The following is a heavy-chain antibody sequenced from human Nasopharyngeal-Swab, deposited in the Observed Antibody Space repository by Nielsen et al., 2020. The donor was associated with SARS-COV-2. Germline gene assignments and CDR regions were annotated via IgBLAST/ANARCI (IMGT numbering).Heavy chain of an antibody. CDR1: GASISSTSW. CDR2: IYHSGST. D-gene: IGHD3-22*01. Sequence: SETLSLTCAVSGASISSTSWWSWVRQPPGKGLEWIGEIYHSGSTNYNPSLKSRVTISVDKSKNQFSLKLSSVTAADTAVYYCARAKGISMIVVVITGAFDIWGQGTMVTVSS. CDR3: ARAKGISMIVVVITGAFDI. V-gene: IGHV4-4*02. J-gene: IGHJ3*02.